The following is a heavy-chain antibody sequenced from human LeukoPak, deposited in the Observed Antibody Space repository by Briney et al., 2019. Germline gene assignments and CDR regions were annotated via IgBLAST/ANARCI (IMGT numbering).Heavy chain of an antibody. CDR2: IYYSGST. V-gene: IGHV4-61*01. Sequence: SETLSLTCTVSGGSVSSGSYYWSWIRQPPGKGLEWIGYIYYSGSTNYNPSLKSRVTISVDTSKNQFSLKLSSVTAADTAVYYCARDADGYNAYWGQGTLVTVSS. J-gene: IGHJ4*02. CDR1: GGSVSSGSYY. D-gene: IGHD5-24*01. CDR3: ARDADGYNAY.